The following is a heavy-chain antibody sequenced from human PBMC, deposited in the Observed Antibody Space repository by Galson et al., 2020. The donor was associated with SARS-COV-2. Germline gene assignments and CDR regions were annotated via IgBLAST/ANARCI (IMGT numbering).Heavy chain of an antibody. CDR3: ARVNCGGDCYSFYYYGMDA. Sequence: ASVKVSCKASGYTFTSYGISWVRQAPGQGLEWMGWISAYNGNTNYAQKLQGRVTMTTDTSTSTAYMELRSLRSDDTAVYYCARVNCGGDCYSFYYYGMDAWGQGTTVTVSS. J-gene: IGHJ6*02. CDR2: ISAYNGNT. CDR1: GYTFTSYG. V-gene: IGHV1-18*01. D-gene: IGHD2-21*02.